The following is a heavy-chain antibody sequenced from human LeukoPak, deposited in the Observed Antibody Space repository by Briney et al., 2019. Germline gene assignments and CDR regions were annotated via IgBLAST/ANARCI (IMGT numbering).Heavy chain of an antibody. CDR1: GGSISSYY. CDR3: AGDGARGYGWFDP. CDR2: IYYSGST. D-gene: IGHD1-1*01. V-gene: IGHV4-59*01. Sequence: SETLSLTCTVSGGSISSYYWSWIRQPPGKGLEWIGYIYYSGSTNYNPSLKSRVTISVDTSKNQFSLKLSSVTAADTAVYYCAGDGARGYGWFDPWGKGTLGTASS. J-gene: IGHJ5*02.